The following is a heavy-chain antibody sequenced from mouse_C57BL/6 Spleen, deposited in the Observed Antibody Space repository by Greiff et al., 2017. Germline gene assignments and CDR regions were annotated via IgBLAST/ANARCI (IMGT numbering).Heavy chain of an antibody. D-gene: IGHD1-1*02. J-gene: IGHJ3*01. CDR3: AIERVATFAY. V-gene: IGHV1-74*01. CDR2: MHPSDSDT. Sequence: QVQLQQPGAELVKPGASVKVSRKASLYTFTSYWMHWVKQRPGPGLEWIGRMHPSDSDTNYNQKFKGKATLTVDKSSNTVYMQLSSLTSEDSAVYYCAIERVATFAYWGQGTLVTGSA. CDR1: LYTFTSYW.